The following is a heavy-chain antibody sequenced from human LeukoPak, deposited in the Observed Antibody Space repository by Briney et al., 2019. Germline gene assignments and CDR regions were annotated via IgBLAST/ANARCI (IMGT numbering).Heavy chain of an antibody. CDR1: GTTLSNYG. V-gene: IGHV1-18*01. CDR2: ISAYNGNT. D-gene: IGHD2-15*01. CDR3: ARDCSGGTCYLDY. J-gene: IGHJ4*02. Sequence: ASVKVSCKASGTTLSNYGITWVRQAPGQGLEWMGWISAYNGNTNYAQKFQGRATMTTDTSTSTAYMELRSLRSDDTALYYCARDCSGGTCYLDYWGQGTQVTVSS.